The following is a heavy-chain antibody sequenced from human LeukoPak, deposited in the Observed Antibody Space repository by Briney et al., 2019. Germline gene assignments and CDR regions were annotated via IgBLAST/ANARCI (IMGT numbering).Heavy chain of an antibody. CDR3: TTGLRWFSVPGEF. CDR1: GFTFSNAW. J-gene: IGHJ4*02. V-gene: IGHV3-15*01. CDR2: IKSKTDGGTT. Sequence: GGSLRLSCAASGFTFSNAWMSWVRQAPGKGLEWVGRIKSKTDGGTTDYAAPVKGRFTISRDDSKNTLNLQMNSLKTEDTAVYYFTTGLRWFSVPGEFWGQGTLVTVSS. D-gene: IGHD4-23*01.